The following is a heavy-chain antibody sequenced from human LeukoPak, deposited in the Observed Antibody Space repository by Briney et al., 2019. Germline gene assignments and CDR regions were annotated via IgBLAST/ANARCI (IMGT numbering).Heavy chain of an antibody. CDR1: GGTFSSYA. Sequence: SVKVSCKASGGTFSSYAISWVRQAPGQGFEWMGRIIPIFGIANYAQKFQGRVTITADKSTSTAYMELSSLRSEDTAVYYCARDQPSSDIEATIMYYFDYWGQGTLVTVSS. CDR2: IIPIFGIA. D-gene: IGHD5-12*01. J-gene: IGHJ4*02. CDR3: ARDQPSSDIEATIMYYFDY. V-gene: IGHV1-69*04.